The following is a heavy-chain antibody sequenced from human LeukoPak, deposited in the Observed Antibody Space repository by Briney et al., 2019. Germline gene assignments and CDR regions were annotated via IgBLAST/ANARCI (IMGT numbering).Heavy chain of an antibody. CDR3: ARGDTAMARYNWFDP. V-gene: IGHV1-18*01. J-gene: IGHJ5*02. CDR2: ISAYNGNT. D-gene: IGHD5-18*01. Sequence: GASVKVSCKASGYTFTSYGISWVRQAPGQGLEWMGWISAYNGNTNYAQKLQGRVTMTTDTSTSTAYMELRSLRSDGTAVYYCARGDTAMARYNWFDPWGQGTLVTVSS. CDR1: GYTFTSYG.